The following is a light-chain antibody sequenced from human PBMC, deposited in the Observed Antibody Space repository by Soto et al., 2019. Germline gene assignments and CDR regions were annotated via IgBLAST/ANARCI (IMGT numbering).Light chain of an antibody. CDR3: QQYYSYPQT. J-gene: IGKJ3*01. CDR1: QGISSY. V-gene: IGKV1-8*01. Sequence: ALRMTQSPSSLSASTGDRVTITCRASQGISSYLAWYQQKPGKAPKLLIYAASTLQSGVPSRFXGXXSXTDFTLTISCLQSEDFATYYCQQYYSYPQTFGPGTKVDIK. CDR2: AAS.